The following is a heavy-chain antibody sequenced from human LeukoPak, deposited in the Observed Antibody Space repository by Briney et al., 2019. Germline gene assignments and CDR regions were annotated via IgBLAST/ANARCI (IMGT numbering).Heavy chain of an antibody. CDR1: GFTFSSYA. Sequence: GGSLRLSCAASGFTFSSYAMHWVRQAPSKGLEWVAVISYDGSNKYYADSVKGRFTISRDNSKNTLYLQMNSLRAEDTAVYYCASGHLTMTFDYWGQGTLVTVSS. CDR3: ASGHLTMTFDY. CDR2: ISYDGSNK. V-gene: IGHV3-30-3*01. D-gene: IGHD4/OR15-4a*01. J-gene: IGHJ4*02.